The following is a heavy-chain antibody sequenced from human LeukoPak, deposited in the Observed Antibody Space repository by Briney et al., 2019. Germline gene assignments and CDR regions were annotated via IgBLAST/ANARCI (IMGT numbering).Heavy chain of an antibody. Sequence: SETLPLTCTVSGGSISSSSYYWGWIRQPPGKGLEWIGSVYYSGSTYYNPSLKSRVTISVDTSKNQFSLKLSSVTAADTAVYYCATLPTVTNFDYWGQGTLVTVSS. CDR3: ATLPTVTNFDY. CDR1: GGSISSSSYY. CDR2: VYYSGST. V-gene: IGHV4-39*01. J-gene: IGHJ4*02. D-gene: IGHD4-17*01.